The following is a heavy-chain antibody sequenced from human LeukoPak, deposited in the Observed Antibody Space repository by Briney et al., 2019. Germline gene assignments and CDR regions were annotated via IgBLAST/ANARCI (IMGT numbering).Heavy chain of an antibody. CDR3: AKGTDTSGRQNFDF. CDR2: ISATGSGT. Sequence: GGSLRLSCEASGFSFTSYAIHWVRQAPGEGLEWVSSISATGSGTFYADSMNGRFTISRDNAKQTFFLQMKSLRPGDTALYYCAKGTDTSGRQNFDFWGQGTLVTVSS. D-gene: IGHD2-15*01. CDR1: GFSFTSYA. J-gene: IGHJ4*02. V-gene: IGHV3-23*01.